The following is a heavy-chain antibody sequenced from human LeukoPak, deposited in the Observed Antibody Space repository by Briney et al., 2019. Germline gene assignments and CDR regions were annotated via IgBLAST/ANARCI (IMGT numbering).Heavy chain of an antibody. J-gene: IGHJ6*03. CDR3: AKGVNTMVRGVDYYYYYMDV. CDR2: VSGSGGST. D-gene: IGHD3-10*01. V-gene: IGHV3-23*01. Sequence: GGTLRLSCAASGFTFSSYGMSWVRQAPGKGLEWVSAVSGSGGSTYYADSVKGRFTISRDNSKNTLYLQMNSLRAEDTAVYYCAKGVNTMVRGVDYYYYYMDVWGKGTTVTISS. CDR1: GFTFSSYG.